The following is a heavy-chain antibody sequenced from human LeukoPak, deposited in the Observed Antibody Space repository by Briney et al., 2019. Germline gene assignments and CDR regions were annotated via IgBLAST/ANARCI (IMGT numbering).Heavy chain of an antibody. J-gene: IGHJ3*02. Sequence: SETLSLTCAVYGGSFSGYYWSWIRQPPGKGLEWIGEINHSGSTNYNPSLKSRVTISVDTSKTQFSLKLSSVTAADTAVYYCARRLKMATPRPGDAFDIWGQGTMVTVSS. D-gene: IGHD5-24*01. CDR1: GGSFSGYY. V-gene: IGHV4-34*01. CDR2: INHSGST. CDR3: ARRLKMATPRPGDAFDI.